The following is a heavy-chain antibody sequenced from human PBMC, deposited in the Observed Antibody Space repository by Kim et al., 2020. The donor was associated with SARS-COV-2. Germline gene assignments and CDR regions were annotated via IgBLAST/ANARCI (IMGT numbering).Heavy chain of an antibody. Sequence: SETLSLTCTVSGVSISSGGYYWSWIRQHPGKGLEWIGYIDYSGSTYYNPSLKSRVTISVDTSKNQFSLKLSSVTSADTDVYYCAREETGYFDYWGQGTLVTVSS. CDR1: GVSISSGGYY. V-gene: IGHV4-31*03. J-gene: IGHJ4*02. CDR2: IDYSGST. CDR3: AREETGYFDY.